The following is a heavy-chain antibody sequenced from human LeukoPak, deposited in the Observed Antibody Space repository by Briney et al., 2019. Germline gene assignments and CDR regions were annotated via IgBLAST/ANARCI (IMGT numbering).Heavy chain of an antibody. V-gene: IGHV1-69*05. J-gene: IGHJ4*02. D-gene: IGHD5-12*01. CDR2: IIPIFGTA. CDR3: ARWTIVATTYYFDY. Sequence: SVKVSCKVSGGTFSSYAISWVRQAPGQGLEWMGGIIPIFGTANYAQKFQGRVTITTDESTNTAYMELSSLRSEDTAVYYCARWTIVATTYYFDYWGQGTLVTVSS. CDR1: GGTFSSYA.